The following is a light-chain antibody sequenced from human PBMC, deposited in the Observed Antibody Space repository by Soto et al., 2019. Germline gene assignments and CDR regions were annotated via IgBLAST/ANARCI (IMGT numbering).Light chain of an antibody. J-gene: IGLJ1*01. Sequence: QSVLTQPPSVSAAPGQKGTISCSGSSSNIGGNSVSWYQQLPGTAPKLLIYDDNKRPSGIPDRFSGSKSGTSATLGITGXQTGDEADYYCGSWDSSLSAYVFGTGTKV. CDR3: GSWDSSLSAYV. V-gene: IGLV1-51*01. CDR2: DDN. CDR1: SSNIGGNS.